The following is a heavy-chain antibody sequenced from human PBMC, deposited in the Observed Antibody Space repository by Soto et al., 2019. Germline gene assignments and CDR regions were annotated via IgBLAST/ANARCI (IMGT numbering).Heavy chain of an antibody. CDR2: INSDGTTT. D-gene: IGHD3-3*02. CDR3: VRDLAD. J-gene: IGHJ4*02. CDR1: GFIFRTYW. Sequence: EVQLVESGGGLVQPGGSLRLSCAASGFIFRTYWMHWLRQVPGKGLVWVSRINSDGTTTSYADSVKGRFTISRDNAKNPLYLQMNSLRAEDTAVYFCVRDLADWGQGTLVTVSS. V-gene: IGHV3-74*01.